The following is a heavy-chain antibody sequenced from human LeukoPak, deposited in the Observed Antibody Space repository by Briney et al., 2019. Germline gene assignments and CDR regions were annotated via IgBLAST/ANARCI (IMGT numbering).Heavy chain of an antibody. J-gene: IGHJ5*02. CDR2: INPSGTT. CDR1: GYTFIHYF. V-gene: IGHV1-46*01. D-gene: IGHD1-7*01. Sequence: AAVKVSCKASGYTFIHYFIHWVRQAPGQGLEWMGLINPSGTTTYAQNFQGRVTMTRDTSTSTVYMELSSLRSDDTAVYYCAKCSETGTTRWFDPWGQGTLVTVSS. CDR3: AKCSETGTTRWFDP.